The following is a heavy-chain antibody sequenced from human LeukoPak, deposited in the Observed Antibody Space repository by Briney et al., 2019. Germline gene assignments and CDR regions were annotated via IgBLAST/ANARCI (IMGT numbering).Heavy chain of an antibody. D-gene: IGHD6-13*01. J-gene: IGHJ4*02. CDR2: IIPIFGTA. V-gene: IGHV1-69*05. Sequence: SVKVSCKASGGTFSSYAISWVRQAPGQGLEWMGGIIPIFGTANYAQKFQGRVTITTNESTSTAYMELSSLRSEDTAVYYCARSPYSSTAFDYWGQGTLVTVSS. CDR3: ARSPYSSTAFDY. CDR1: GGTFSSYA.